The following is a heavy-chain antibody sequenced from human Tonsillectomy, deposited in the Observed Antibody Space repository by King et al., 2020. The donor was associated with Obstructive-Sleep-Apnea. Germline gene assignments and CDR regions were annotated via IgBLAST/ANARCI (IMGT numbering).Heavy chain of an antibody. V-gene: IGHV3-30*02. CDR2: IGHDGRNK. Sequence: VQLVESGGGVVQPGGSLRLSCGASGFTFSRFGMHWVRQAPGKGREWVAYIGHDGRNKYYVDSVKGRFTISRDNSHNMLYLQMNSLRAEDTAVYHCENQYYYDDKGQWKVDALDIWGQGTMVTVSS. CDR1: GFTFSRFG. CDR3: ENQYYYDDKGQWKVDALDI. D-gene: IGHD3-22*01. J-gene: IGHJ3*02.